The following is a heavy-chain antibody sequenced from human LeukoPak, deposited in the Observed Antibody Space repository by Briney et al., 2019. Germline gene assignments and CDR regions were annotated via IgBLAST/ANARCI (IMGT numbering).Heavy chain of an antibody. V-gene: IGHV4-59*08. D-gene: IGHD1-20*01. CDR1: GGSVSDYY. CDR3: ARGLYNWNYYYYYYMDV. CDR2: IYYTGT. J-gene: IGHJ6*03. Sequence: SETLSLTCTVSGGSVSDYYWSWIRQSPGKGLEWIGYIYYTGTSYNPSLKSRVTISVDTSKNQFSLKLSSVTAADTAVYYCARGLYNWNYYYYYYMDVWGQGTMVTVSS.